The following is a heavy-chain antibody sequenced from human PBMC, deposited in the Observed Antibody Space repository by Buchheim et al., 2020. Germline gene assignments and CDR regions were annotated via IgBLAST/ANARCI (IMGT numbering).Heavy chain of an antibody. Sequence: EVQLLESGGGLVQPGGSLRLSCAASGFTFSSYAMSWVRQAPGKGLEWVSGISGSDNRTNYAASVKDRFTISRDNSKNTLFLQMNSLRAEDTAVYYCAKWAYSTSRYPGWFDPWGQGTL. CDR2: ISGSDNRT. CDR1: GFTFSSYA. CDR3: AKWAYSTSRYPGWFDP. J-gene: IGHJ5*02. D-gene: IGHD6-6*01. V-gene: IGHV3-23*01.